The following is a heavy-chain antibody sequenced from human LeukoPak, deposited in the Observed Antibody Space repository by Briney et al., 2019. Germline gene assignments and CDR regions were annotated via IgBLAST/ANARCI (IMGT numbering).Heavy chain of an antibody. V-gene: IGHV4-59*01. D-gene: IGHD6-13*01. Sequence: SETLSLTCTVSGGSISSYYWGWIRQPPRQGLEWIGYIYYSGSTNYNPSLKGRVTISVDTSKNQFSLKLSSVTAADTAVYYCARGRSQGIAAAGSGFDYWGQGTLVTVSS. CDR3: ARGRSQGIAAAGSGFDY. CDR2: IYYSGST. CDR1: GGSISSYY. J-gene: IGHJ4*02.